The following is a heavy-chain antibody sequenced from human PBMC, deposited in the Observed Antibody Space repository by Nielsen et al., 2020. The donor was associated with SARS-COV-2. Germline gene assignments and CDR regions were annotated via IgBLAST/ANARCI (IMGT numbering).Heavy chain of an antibody. CDR3: ARVDTAHWFDP. V-gene: IGHV1-2*06. CDR1: GYTFTGYY. CDR2: INPNSGGT. D-gene: IGHD5-18*01. Sequence: ASVKVSCKASGYTFTGYYMHWVRQAPGQGLEWMGRINPNSGGTNYAQKFQGGVTMTRDTSISTAYMELSRLRSDDTAVYYCARVDTAHWFDPWGQGTLVTVSS. J-gene: IGHJ5*02.